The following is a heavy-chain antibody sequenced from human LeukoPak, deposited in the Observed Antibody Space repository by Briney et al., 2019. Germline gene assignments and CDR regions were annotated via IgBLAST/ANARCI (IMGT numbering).Heavy chain of an antibody. V-gene: IGHV4-59*01. Sequence: SETLSLTCTVSGGSISSYYWSWIRQPPGKGLEWIGYIYYSGSTNYNPSLKSRVTISVDTSKNQFSLKLSSVTAADTAVYYCARGRYYMDVWGKGTTVTVSS. CDR3: ARGRYYMDV. CDR2: IYYSGST. CDR1: GGSISSYY. J-gene: IGHJ6*03.